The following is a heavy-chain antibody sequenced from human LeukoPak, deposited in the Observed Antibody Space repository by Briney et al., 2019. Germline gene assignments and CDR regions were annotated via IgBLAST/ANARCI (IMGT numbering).Heavy chain of an antibody. CDR3: ARGALTTVVTPFFDY. V-gene: IGHV4-34*01. CDR2: INHSGST. CDR1: GGSISGYY. J-gene: IGHJ4*02. Sequence: PSETLSLTCTVSGGSISGYYWSWIRQPPGKGLEWIGEINHSGSTNYNPSLKSRVTISVDTSKNQFSLKLSSVTAADTAVYYCARGALTTVVTPFFDYWGQGTLVTVSS. D-gene: IGHD4-23*01.